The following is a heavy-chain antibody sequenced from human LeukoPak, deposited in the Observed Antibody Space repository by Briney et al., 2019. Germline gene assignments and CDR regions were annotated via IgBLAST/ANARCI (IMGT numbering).Heavy chain of an antibody. J-gene: IGHJ3*02. CDR1: GGSISSYD. CDR3: ARRGCSRGSCPRDAFDI. Sequence: SETLSLTCTVSGGSISSYDWSWIRQPPGKGLEWIGHIYYSGSTNYNPSLKSRVTISVDTSKNQFSLKLSSVTAADTAVYYCARRGCSRGSCPRDAFDIWGQGTMVTVSS. CDR2: IYYSGST. V-gene: IGHV4-59*08. D-gene: IGHD2-15*01.